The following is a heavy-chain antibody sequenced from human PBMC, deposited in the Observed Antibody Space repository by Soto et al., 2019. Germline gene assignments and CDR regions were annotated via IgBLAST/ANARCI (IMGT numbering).Heavy chain of an antibody. J-gene: IGHJ6*02. V-gene: IGHV1-2*02. CDR3: ARIKWVLNYYNVMDV. Sequence: QVQLVQSGAEVKKSGASVKVSCKPSGYSFSDYFIQWVRQAPGQGLEWVAWINPKTAATNHAKKFQGRVSLTWDTSSATAYIALTRLRPDDTAVYYCARIKWVLNYYNVMDVWGQGTTVIVSS. CDR2: INPKTAAT. CDR1: GYSFSDYF. D-gene: IGHD1-26*01.